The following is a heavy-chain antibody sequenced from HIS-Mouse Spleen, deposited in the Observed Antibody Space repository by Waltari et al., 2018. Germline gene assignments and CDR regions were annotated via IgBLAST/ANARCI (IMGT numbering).Heavy chain of an antibody. CDR2: INPNSGGT. J-gene: IGHJ4*02. CDR1: RYTFTGDY. Sequence: QVQLVQSGAEVKKPGAPVKVSCKAYRYTFTGDYLPWGRQAPGQGLEWRGWINPNSGGTNYAQKFQGRVTMTRDTSISTAYMELSRLRSDDTAVYYCARDLLGVDDDYWGQGTLVTVSS. V-gene: IGHV1-2*02. D-gene: IGHD3-16*01. CDR3: ARDLLGVDDDY.